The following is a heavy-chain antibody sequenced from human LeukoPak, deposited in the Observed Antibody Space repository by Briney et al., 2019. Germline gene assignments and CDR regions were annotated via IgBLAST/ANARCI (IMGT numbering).Heavy chain of an antibody. CDR1: GFTFSSYE. CDR2: ISSSGTTI. Sequence: GGSLRLSCATSGFTFSSYEMNWVRQAPGKGLEWVSYISSSGTTIYYADSVKGRFTISRDNAKNSLHLQMTSLRAEDTAVYYCARENMVLSGFDYWGQGTLVTVSS. V-gene: IGHV3-48*03. D-gene: IGHD3-10*01. CDR3: ARENMVLSGFDY. J-gene: IGHJ4*02.